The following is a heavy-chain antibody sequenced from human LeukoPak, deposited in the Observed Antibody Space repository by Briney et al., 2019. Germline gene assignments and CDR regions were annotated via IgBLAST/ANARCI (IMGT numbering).Heavy chain of an antibody. J-gene: IGHJ6*03. Sequence: SETLSLTCAVYGGSFSGYYWSWIRQPPGKGLEWIGEINHSGSTNYNPSLKSRVTISVDTSKNQFSLKLSSVTAADTAVYYCARLVRTYYGSGSPRNYYYYYYMDVWGKGTTVTVPS. V-gene: IGHV4-34*01. CDR1: GGSFSGYY. CDR3: ARLVRTYYGSGSPRNYYYYYYMDV. CDR2: INHSGST. D-gene: IGHD3-10*01.